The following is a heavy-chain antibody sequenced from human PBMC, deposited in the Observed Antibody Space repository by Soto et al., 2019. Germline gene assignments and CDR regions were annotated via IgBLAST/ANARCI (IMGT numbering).Heavy chain of an antibody. Sequence: QVHLVQSGAEVKKPGASVKVSCKASGYTFTSYGICWMRKAPGQGREWMGWISAYNGNTNYAQKLQGRVNMTTDTATSTDYLELRTLRSDDTAVYYCSRGLWAFDCCGYYFDYWGQGTLVTVSS. CDR2: ISAYNGNT. V-gene: IGHV1-18*01. CDR1: GYTFTSYG. CDR3: SRGLWAFDCCGYYFDY. D-gene: IGHD3-22*01. J-gene: IGHJ4*02.